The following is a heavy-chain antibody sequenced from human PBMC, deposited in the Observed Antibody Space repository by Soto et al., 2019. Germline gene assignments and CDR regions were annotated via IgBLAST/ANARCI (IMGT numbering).Heavy chain of an antibody. CDR1: GGSVSSGSYY. CDR3: VRKGDTLDAFDI. J-gene: IGHJ3*02. CDR2: IYYSGST. Sequence: QVQLQESGPGLVKPSETLSLTCTVSGGSVSSGSYYWSWIRQPPGKGLEWIGYIYYSGSTNYNPSLKSRVTISVDTSKNQFCQKLSSVTAADTAVYYCVRKGDTLDAFDIWGQGTMVTVSS. V-gene: IGHV4-61*01. D-gene: IGHD3-16*01.